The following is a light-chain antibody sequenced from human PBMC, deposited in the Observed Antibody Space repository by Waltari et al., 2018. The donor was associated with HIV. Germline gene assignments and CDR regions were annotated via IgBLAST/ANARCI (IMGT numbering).Light chain of an antibody. CDR2: KDT. CDR1: ALPIQY. CDR3: QSIDNIATWV. V-gene: IGLV3-25*03. Sequence: SSELTQPPSVSVSPGQTARITCSGAALPIQYVYWYQQKAGQAPVMIIKKDTERPSGIPERFSGSTSGTIVTLTISGVQAEDEATNYCQSIDNIATWVFGGGTKLTVL. J-gene: IGLJ3*02.